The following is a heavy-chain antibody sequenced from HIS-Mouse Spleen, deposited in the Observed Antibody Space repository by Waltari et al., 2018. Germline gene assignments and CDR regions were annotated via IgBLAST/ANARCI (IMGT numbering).Heavy chain of an antibody. V-gene: IGHV2-70*15. Sequence: QVTLRESGPALVKPTQTLTLTCTFSGFSLSTSGMCVSWIRQPPGKALEWLARIDWDDDKYYSTSLKTRLTISKDTSKNQVVLKMTNMYPVDTATYYCARIAEGYSSGWYAFDYWGQGTLVTVSS. CDR1: GFSLSTSGMC. CDR2: IDWDDDK. CDR3: ARIAEGYSSGWYAFDY. J-gene: IGHJ4*02. D-gene: IGHD6-19*01.